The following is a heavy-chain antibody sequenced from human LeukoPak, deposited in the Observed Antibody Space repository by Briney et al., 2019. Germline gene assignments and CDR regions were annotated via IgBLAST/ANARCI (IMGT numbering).Heavy chain of an antibody. CDR1: GFTFSSYW. V-gene: IGHV3-7*03. Sequence: PGGSLRLSCAASGFTFSSYWMNWARQAPGKGLEWVASINHNGNVNYYVDSVKGRFTISRDNAKNSPYLQMNNLRAEDTAVYFCARGGGLDVWGQGATVTVSS. CDR2: INHNGNVN. CDR3: ARGGGLDV. D-gene: IGHD3-16*01. J-gene: IGHJ6*02.